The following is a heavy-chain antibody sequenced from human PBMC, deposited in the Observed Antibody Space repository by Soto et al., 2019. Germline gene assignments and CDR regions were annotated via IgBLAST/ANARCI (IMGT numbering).Heavy chain of an antibody. Sequence: GRSLKISCKGSGYTFTNYWIGWVRQMPGKGLEWMGIIYPGDSDTKYNPSFQGQVTISADKSITTTHLQWSSLKASDTAIYYCAASIFYYGMDVWGQGTTVTVSS. J-gene: IGHJ6*02. V-gene: IGHV5-51*03. CDR2: IYPGDSDT. CDR3: AASIFYYGMDV. CDR1: GYTFTNYW.